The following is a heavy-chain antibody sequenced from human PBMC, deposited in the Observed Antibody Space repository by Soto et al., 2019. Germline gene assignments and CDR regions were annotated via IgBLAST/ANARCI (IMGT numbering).Heavy chain of an antibody. V-gene: IGHV1-8*01. CDR1: GYTFTSYD. CDR3: ARMDYYDSSGDNWFAP. Sequence: GAAVKVSCKSSGYTFTSYDINWVRQATGQGLEWMGWMNPNSGNTGYAQKFQGRVTMTRNTSISTAYMELSSLRSEDTAVYYCARMDYYDSSGDNWFAPCGQGSLGTVSS. J-gene: IGHJ5*02. CDR2: MNPNSGNT. D-gene: IGHD3-22*01.